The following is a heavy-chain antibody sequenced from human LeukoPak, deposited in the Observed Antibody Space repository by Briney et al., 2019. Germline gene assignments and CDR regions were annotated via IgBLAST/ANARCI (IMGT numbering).Heavy chain of an antibody. Sequence: SETLSLTCTVSGGSISSSSYYWGWIRQPPGKGLEWIGSIYYSGSTYYNPSLKSRVTISVDTSKNQFSLKLSSVTAADTAVYYCARQSRGRDAFDIWGQGTVVTVSS. V-gene: IGHV4-39*01. CDR1: GGSISSSSYY. CDR2: IYYSGST. D-gene: IGHD3-10*01. J-gene: IGHJ3*02. CDR3: ARQSRGRDAFDI.